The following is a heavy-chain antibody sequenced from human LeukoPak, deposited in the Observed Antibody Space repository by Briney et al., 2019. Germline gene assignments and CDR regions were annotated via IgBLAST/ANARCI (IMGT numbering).Heavy chain of an antibody. CDR1: GFTFSSYW. CDR2: INSDGSST. D-gene: IGHD3-3*01. J-gene: IGHJ4*02. Sequence: PGGSLRLSCAASGFTFSSYWMHWVRQAPGKGLVWVSRINSDGSSTSYADSVKGRFTISRDNAKNTLYLQMNSLRAEDTAVYYCARVPSPPYYDFWSGYYPVYFDYWGQGTLVTVSS. CDR3: ARVPSPPYYDFWSGYYPVYFDY. V-gene: IGHV3-74*01.